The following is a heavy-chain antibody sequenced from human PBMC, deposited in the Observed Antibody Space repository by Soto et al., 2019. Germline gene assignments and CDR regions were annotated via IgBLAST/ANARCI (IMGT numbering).Heavy chain of an antibody. Sequence: ASVKVSCKASGYTFTSYGISWVRQAPGQGLEWMGWINPNSGGTNYAQKFQGWVTMTRDTSISTAYIELSRLRSDDTAVYYCASFGPLPGYDSTPPGPYDAFDIWGQGTMVTVSS. J-gene: IGHJ3*02. CDR3: ASFGPLPGYDSTPPGPYDAFDI. D-gene: IGHD3-22*01. CDR1: GYTFTSYG. CDR2: INPNSGGT. V-gene: IGHV1-2*04.